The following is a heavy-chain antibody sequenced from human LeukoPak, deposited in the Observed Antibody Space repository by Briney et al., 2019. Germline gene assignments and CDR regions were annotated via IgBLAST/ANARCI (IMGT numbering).Heavy chain of an antibody. CDR2: IWYDGSNK. V-gene: IGHV3-33*01. D-gene: IGHD3-22*01. CDR3: ARDRVYDSSGYYAY. J-gene: IGHJ4*02. CDR1: GFTFSSYG. Sequence: GGSLRLSCAASGFTFSSYGMHWVRQAPGKGLEWVAVIWYDGSNKYYADSVKGRFTISRDNSKNTLYLQMNSLRAEDTAVYYCARDRVYDSSGYYAYWGQGTLVTVSS.